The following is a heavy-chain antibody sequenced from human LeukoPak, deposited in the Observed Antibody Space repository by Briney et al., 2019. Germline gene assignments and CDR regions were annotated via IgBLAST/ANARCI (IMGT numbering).Heavy chain of an antibody. CDR2: FYYSGST. CDR1: GGSISSSY. Sequence: SETLSLTCTVSGGSISSSYWGWLRHPPGKGLEWIGYFYYSGSTKYNPSLQSRVTISVDTSKNQFSLRLYSVTAADTAVYYCARRGQENTMITANNWFDPWGQGTLVTVSS. CDR3: ARRGQENTMITANNWFDP. D-gene: IGHD3-16*01. J-gene: IGHJ5*02. V-gene: IGHV4-59*08.